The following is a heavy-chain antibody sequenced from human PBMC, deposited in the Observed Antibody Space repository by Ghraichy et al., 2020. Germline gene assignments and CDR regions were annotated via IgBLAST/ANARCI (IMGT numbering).Heavy chain of an antibody. Sequence: GGSLRLSCVSSGITFSDYGMYWVRQAPGKGLEWVAVISYDGSNKYYADSVKGRFTISRDNSKNTLYLQMSSLRVDDSAVYYCAKGLNIGNYFGSGMDVWGQGTTVTVSS. CDR2: ISYDGSNK. D-gene: IGHD1-26*01. V-gene: IGHV3-30*18. CDR3: AKGLNIGNYFGSGMDV. J-gene: IGHJ6*02. CDR1: GITFSDYG.